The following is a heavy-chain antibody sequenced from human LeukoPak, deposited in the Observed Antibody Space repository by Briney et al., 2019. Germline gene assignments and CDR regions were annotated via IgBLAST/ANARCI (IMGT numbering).Heavy chain of an antibody. D-gene: IGHD2-15*01. J-gene: IGHJ4*02. Sequence: GGSLRLSCAASGFTFSSYSMNWVRQAPGKGLEWVSYISSSESTLYYADSLKGRFTVSRDNAKNSLYLQMNSLRAEDTAVYYCARGGCSGGTCPLDYWGQGTLVTVSS. V-gene: IGHV3-48*01. CDR2: ISSSESTL. CDR1: GFTFSSYS. CDR3: ARGGCSGGTCPLDY.